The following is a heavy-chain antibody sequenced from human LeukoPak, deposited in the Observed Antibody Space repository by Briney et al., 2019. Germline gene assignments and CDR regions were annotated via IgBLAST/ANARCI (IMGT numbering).Heavy chain of an antibody. V-gene: IGHV4-59*01. CDR3: ARSTGDYPAFDY. CDR1: GGSISSYY. D-gene: IGHD4-17*01. J-gene: IGHJ4*02. CDR2: IYYSGST. Sequence: SETLSLTCTVSGGSISSYYWSWIRQPPGKGLEWIGYIYYSGSTNYNPSLKSRVTISVDTSKNQFSLKLSSVTAADTAVYYCARSTGDYPAFDYWGQGTLVTVSS.